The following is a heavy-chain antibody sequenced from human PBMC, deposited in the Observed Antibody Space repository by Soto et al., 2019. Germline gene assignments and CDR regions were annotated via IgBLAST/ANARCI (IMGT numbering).Heavy chain of an antibody. Sequence: PSETLSLTCTVSGGSISSSNYHWGWIRQPPGKGLEWIGYIYYSGSTNYNPSLKSRVTISVDTSKNQFSLKLSSVTAADTAVYYCARDRDSPGDYYMDVWGKGTTVTVSS. CDR2: IYYSGST. CDR1: GGSISSSNYH. CDR3: ARDRDSPGDYYMDV. V-gene: IGHV4-61*01. J-gene: IGHJ6*03. D-gene: IGHD2-2*01.